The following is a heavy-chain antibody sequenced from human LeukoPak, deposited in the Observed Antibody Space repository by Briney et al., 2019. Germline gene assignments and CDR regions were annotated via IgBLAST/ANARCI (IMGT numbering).Heavy chain of an antibody. J-gene: IGHJ6*02. Sequence: PGGSLRLSCAASGFTFSTYAMTWVRLAPGRGLEWVSAISGSDGSTSYADSVKGRFTISRDNSKNTLYLQMNSLRAEDTAVYYCAKATYYDYLKAGYYYGMDVWGQGTTVTVSS. D-gene: IGHD3-16*01. V-gene: IGHV3-23*01. CDR1: GFTFSTYA. CDR2: ISGSDGST. CDR3: AKATYYDYLKAGYYYGMDV.